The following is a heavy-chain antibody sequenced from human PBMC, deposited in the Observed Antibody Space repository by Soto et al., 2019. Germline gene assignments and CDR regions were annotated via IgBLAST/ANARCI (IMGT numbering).Heavy chain of an antibody. V-gene: IGHV4-34*01. CDR2: INHSGST. D-gene: IGHD6-19*01. Sequence: SETLSLTCAVYGGSFSGYYWSWIRQPPGKGLEWIGEINHSGSTNYNPSLKSRVTISVDTSKNQFSLKLSSVTAADTAVYYCARVVSGPRGTDFDYWGQGTLVTVSS. CDR1: GGSFSGYY. CDR3: ARVVSGPRGTDFDY. J-gene: IGHJ4*02.